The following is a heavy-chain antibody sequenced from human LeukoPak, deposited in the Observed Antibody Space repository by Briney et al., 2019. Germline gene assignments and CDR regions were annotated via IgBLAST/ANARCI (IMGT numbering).Heavy chain of an antibody. V-gene: IGHV4-31*03. J-gene: IGHJ3*01. CDR2: IYYSGST. CDR1: GGSISSGGYY. D-gene: IGHD3-22*01. Sequence: SETLSLTCTVSGGSISSGGYYWSWIRQHPGKGLEWIGYIYYSGSTYYNPSRKSRVTISVDTSKTQFSLKLSSVTAADTAVYYCARAYDSSGSPLAVVWGQGTMVTVSS. CDR3: ARAYDSSGSPLAVV.